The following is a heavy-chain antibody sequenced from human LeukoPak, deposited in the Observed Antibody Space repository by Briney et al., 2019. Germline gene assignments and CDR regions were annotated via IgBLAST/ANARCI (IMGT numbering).Heavy chain of an antibody. J-gene: IGHJ4*02. CDR3: ARDGAAAARNVLDY. CDR2: ISSSSSYI. CDR1: GFTFSSYA. D-gene: IGHD6-13*01. Sequence: PGGSLRLSCAASGFTFSSYAMSWVRQAPGKGLEWVSSISSSSSYIYYADSVKGRFTISRDNAKNSLYLQMNSLRAEDTAVYYCARDGAAAARNVLDYWGQGTLVTVSS. V-gene: IGHV3-21*01.